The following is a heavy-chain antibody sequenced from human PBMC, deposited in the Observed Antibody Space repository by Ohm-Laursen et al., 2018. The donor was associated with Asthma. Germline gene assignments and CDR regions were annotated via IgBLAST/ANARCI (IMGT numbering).Heavy chain of an antibody. CDR2: IKSDGSIT. CDR1: GFTFSTYW. J-gene: IGHJ4*02. CDR3: ARAYPDLIDN. V-gene: IGHV3-74*01. D-gene: IGHD1-14*01. Sequence: GSLRLSCTAPGFTFSTYWMHWVRQAAGKGLVWVSRIKSDGSITTYADSVRGRFTISRDNAKNTLYLQMNSLSVEDTAVYYCARAYPDLIDNWGQGTLVTVSS.